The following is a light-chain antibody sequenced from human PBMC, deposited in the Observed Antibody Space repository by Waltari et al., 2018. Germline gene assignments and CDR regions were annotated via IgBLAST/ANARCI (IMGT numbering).Light chain of an antibody. CDR1: SGISVGTFK. CDR2: YRADSTN. Sequence: QAVLTQPASLSASPGASVSLTCTLRSGISVGTFKIYWYQKRPGSPPQFLVKYRADSTNERGSGVPSLFSGSRDTSANAGIFLISGLQSEDEADYYCMILHNNAVVFGGGTRLTVL. J-gene: IGLJ3*02. V-gene: IGLV5-45*01. CDR3: MILHNNAVV.